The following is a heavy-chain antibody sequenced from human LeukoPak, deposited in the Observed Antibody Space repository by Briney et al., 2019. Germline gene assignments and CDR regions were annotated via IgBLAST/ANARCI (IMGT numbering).Heavy chain of an antibody. CDR3: ARQPDVAVAGYYWYFDF. CDR1: GGSISNSY. D-gene: IGHD6-19*01. V-gene: IGHV4-59*01. J-gene: IGHJ2*01. CDR2: ISYSGSI. Sequence: SETLSLTCTVSGGSISNSYWNWIRQPPGKGLEWIGYISYSGSIDYNPPLKSRVTISVDTSKNRFSLKLDSVTAADTAVYYCARQPDVAVAGYYWYFDFWGRGTLVTVSS.